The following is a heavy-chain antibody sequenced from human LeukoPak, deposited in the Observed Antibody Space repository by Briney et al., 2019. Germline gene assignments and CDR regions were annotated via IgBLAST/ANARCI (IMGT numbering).Heavy chain of an antibody. J-gene: IGHJ4*02. Sequence: PGGSLRLSCAASGFTVSSNYMSWVRQAPGKGLEWVSVIYSGGSTYYAGSVKGRFTISRDNSKNTLYLQMNSLRAEDMAVYYCARGVRIAAAGALDYWGQGTLVTVSS. CDR2: IYSGGST. V-gene: IGHV3-66*01. CDR3: ARGVRIAAAGALDY. CDR1: GFTVSSNY. D-gene: IGHD6-13*01.